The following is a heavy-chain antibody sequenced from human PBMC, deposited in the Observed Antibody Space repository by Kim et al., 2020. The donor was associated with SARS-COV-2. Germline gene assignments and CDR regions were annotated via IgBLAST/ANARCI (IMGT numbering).Heavy chain of an antibody. V-gene: IGHV4-30-4*01. CDR1: GGSISSGDYY. Sequence: SETLSLTCTVSGGSISSGDYYWSWIRQPPGKGLEWIGYIYYSGSTYYNPSLKSRVTISVDTSKNQFSLKLSSVTAADTAVYYCARTTVTTQVSEDWGQGTLVTVSS. D-gene: IGHD4-17*01. CDR2: IYYSGST. J-gene: IGHJ4*02. CDR3: ARTTVTTQVSED.